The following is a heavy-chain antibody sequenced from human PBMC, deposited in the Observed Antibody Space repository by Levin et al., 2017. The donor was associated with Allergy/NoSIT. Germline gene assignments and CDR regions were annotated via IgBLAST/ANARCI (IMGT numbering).Heavy chain of an antibody. J-gene: IGHJ4*02. CDR1: GFTVSSHY. D-gene: IGHD6-19*01. CDR3: ARTGGIAVAGAIDY. Sequence: GESLKISCAASGFTVSSHYMSWVRQAPGKGLEWVSVIYSGGSTYYADSVKGRFTISRDNSKNTLYLQMNSLRAEDTAVYYCARTGGIAVAGAIDYWGQGTLVTVSS. V-gene: IGHV3-53*01. CDR2: IYSGGST.